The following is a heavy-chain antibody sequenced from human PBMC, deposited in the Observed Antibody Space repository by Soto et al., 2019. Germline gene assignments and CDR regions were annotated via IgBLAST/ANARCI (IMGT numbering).Heavy chain of an antibody. CDR1: GGSISSSSYY. V-gene: IGHV4-39*01. J-gene: IGHJ4*02. CDR2: IYYSGST. Sequence: SETLSLTCTVSGGSISSSSYYWGWIRQPPGKGLEWIGSIYYSGSTYYNPSLKSRVTISVDTSKNQFSLKLSSVTAAGTAVYYCARHRRALIAAAGTIDYWGQGTLVTVSS. D-gene: IGHD6-13*01. CDR3: ARHRRALIAAAGTIDY.